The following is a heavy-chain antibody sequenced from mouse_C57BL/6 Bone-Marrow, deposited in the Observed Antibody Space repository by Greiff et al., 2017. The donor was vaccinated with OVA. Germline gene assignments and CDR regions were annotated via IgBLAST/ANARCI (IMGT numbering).Heavy chain of an antibody. CDR3: AREVYYYGSYWYFDV. Sequence: QVQLQQSGPELVKPGASVKISCKASGYAFSSSWMNWVKQRPGKGLEWIGRIYPGDGDTNYNGKFKGKATLTADKSSSTAYMQLSSLTSEDSAVYFCAREVYYYGSYWYFDVWCTGTTVTVSS. CDR2: IYPGDGDT. J-gene: IGHJ1*03. D-gene: IGHD1-1*01. CDR1: GYAFSSSW. V-gene: IGHV1-82*01.